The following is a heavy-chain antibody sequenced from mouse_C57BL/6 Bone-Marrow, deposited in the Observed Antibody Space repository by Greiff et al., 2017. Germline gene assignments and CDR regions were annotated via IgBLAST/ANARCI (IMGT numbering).Heavy chain of an antibody. CDR1: GYAFTNYL. J-gene: IGHJ3*01. CDR3: ARSEDRGSWFAY. Sequence: QVQLKQSGAELVRPGTSVQVSCKASGYAFTNYLIEWVKQRPGQGLEWIGVINPGSGGTHYNETFTGKATLTANKSSSTAYMQNSSLTSEDSAVDCSARSEDRGSWFAYWGQGTLVTVSA. V-gene: IGHV1-54*01. CDR2: INPGSGGT. D-gene: IGHD3-3*01.